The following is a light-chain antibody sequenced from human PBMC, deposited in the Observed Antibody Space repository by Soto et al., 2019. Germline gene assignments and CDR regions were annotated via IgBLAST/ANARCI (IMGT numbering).Light chain of an antibody. CDR2: GAS. Sequence: EIVLTQSPGTLSLSPGERATLSCRASQTVSSSHLAWYRQKPGQAPRLLIYGASSRATGIPDRFSGSGSGTDFTLTISRLDPEDFAVYYCQQYGSSPLTFGGGTKVDIK. CDR3: QQYGSSPLT. CDR1: QTVSSSH. V-gene: IGKV3-20*01. J-gene: IGKJ4*01.